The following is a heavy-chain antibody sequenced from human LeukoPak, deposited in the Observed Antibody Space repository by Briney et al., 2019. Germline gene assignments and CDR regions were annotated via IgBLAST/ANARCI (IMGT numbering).Heavy chain of an antibody. J-gene: IGHJ6*03. D-gene: IGHD2-2*01. Sequence: ASVKVSCKASGYTFTSYYMHWVRQAPGQGLEWMGIINPSGGSTSYAQKFQGRVTMTRDTSTSTVYMELSSLRSEDTAVYYCARRVLGSTSRRIMDVWGKGTTVTVSS. CDR1: GYTFTSYY. CDR2: INPSGGST. CDR3: ARRVLGSTSRRIMDV. V-gene: IGHV1-46*01.